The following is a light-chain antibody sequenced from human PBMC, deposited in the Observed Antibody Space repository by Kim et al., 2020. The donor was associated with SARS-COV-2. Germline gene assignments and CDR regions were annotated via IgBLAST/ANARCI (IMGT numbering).Light chain of an antibody. Sequence: GPAVTISCTGTSSDVGGYNYVSWYQHHPSKAPKLMIFEVSERPSGVPDRFSGSKSGNTASLTVSGLQAEDEADYYCSSYAGKNDIVFGGGTKLTVL. J-gene: IGLJ3*02. CDR1: SSDVGGYNY. V-gene: IGLV2-8*01. CDR2: EVS. CDR3: SSYAGKNDIV.